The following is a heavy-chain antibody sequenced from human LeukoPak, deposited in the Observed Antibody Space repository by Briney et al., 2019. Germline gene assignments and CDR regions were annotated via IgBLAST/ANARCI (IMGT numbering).Heavy chain of an antibody. J-gene: IGHJ4*02. Sequence: SETLSLTCTVSGDSISSYYWSWIRQPAGKGLEWIGRIYISVNTNYNPSLKSRVTMSLDTSKNQFSLNLYSVTAADTAVYFCARESKTYDGSGYYHDSWGQGTLVTVSS. D-gene: IGHD3-22*01. CDR3: ARESKTYDGSGYYHDS. CDR2: IYISVNT. CDR1: GDSISSYY. V-gene: IGHV4-4*07.